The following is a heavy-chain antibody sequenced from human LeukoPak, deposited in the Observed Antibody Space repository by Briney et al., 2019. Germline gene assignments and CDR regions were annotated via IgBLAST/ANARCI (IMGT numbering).Heavy chain of an antibody. V-gene: IGHV4-34*01. CDR1: GGSFSGYY. J-gene: IGHJ4*02. CDR2: IDHSGST. CDR3: AGIPIAAAGKKH. Sequence: SETLSLTCAVYGGSFSGYYWSWIRQPPGRGLEWIGEIDHSGSTNYNPSLKSRVTISVDRSKNQFSLKLSSVTAADTAVYYCAGIPIAAAGKKHWGQGTLVTVSS. D-gene: IGHD6-13*01.